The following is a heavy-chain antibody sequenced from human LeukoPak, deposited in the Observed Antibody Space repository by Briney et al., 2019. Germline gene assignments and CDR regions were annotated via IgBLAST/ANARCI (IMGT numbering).Heavy chain of an antibody. CDR3: XXXXXXGXXXXDY. Sequence: XFTXXNYAMSWVRQAPGXGLXWVSAISGSGGNTXYADSVKGRFTISRDNDKXTLYLKMNRLRAEDTAVYYXXXXXXXGXXXXDYWGQXTXVTVSS. J-gene: IGHJ4*02. V-gene: IGHV3-23*01. CDR1: XFTXXNYA. CDR2: ISGSGGNT.